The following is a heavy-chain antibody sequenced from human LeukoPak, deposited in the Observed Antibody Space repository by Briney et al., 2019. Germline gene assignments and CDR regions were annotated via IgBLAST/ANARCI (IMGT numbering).Heavy chain of an antibody. CDR1: GGSISSYY. Sequence: PSETLSLTCIFSGGSISSYYWSWIRQPPGKGLEWIGYIYYSGSTKYNPSLKSRVTISVDTSKNQFSLRLSSVTAADTAVYYCARGAASATGDWFDPWGQGTLVTVSS. J-gene: IGHJ5*02. CDR3: ARGAASATGDWFDP. D-gene: IGHD6-13*01. CDR2: IYYSGST. V-gene: IGHV4-59*01.